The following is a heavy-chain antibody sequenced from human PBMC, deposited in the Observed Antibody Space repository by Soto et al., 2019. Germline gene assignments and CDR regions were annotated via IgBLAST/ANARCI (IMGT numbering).Heavy chain of an antibody. CDR2: IDYSGST. D-gene: IGHD3-22*01. J-gene: IGHJ6*02. CDR1: GGSISSSSSY. Sequence: PSKTLSLTCTVSGGSISSSSSYWGWIRQPPGTGLEWMGGIDYSGSTYYNPSLKSRVTISVDTSKNQFSLKLSSVTAADTAVYYCARRLYYDSSGFEGGGMDVWGQGTTVTVSS. V-gene: IGHV4-39*01. CDR3: ARRLYYDSSGFEGGGMDV.